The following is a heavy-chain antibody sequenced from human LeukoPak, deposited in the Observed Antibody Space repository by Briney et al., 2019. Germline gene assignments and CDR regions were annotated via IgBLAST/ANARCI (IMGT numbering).Heavy chain of an antibody. CDR2: IYYSGST. CDR3: GRSGYSYGYGDFDY. Sequence: SETLSLTCTVSGGSISSYYWSWIRQPPGKGLEWIGYIYYSGSTNYNPSLKSRVTISVDTSKNQFSLKLSSVTAADTAVYYCGRSGYSYGYGDFDYWGQGTLVTVSS. D-gene: IGHD5-18*01. V-gene: IGHV4-59*08. J-gene: IGHJ4*02. CDR1: GGSISSYY.